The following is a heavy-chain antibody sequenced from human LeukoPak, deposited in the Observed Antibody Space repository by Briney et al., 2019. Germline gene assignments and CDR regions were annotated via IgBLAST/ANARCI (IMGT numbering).Heavy chain of an antibody. J-gene: IGHJ3*02. CDR1: GFTVSSNY. CDR2: IYGGGST. CDR3: ARNHSTNSYGFAFDI. Sequence: PGGSLRLSCAASGFTVSSNYMSWVRQAPGKGLEWVSVIYGGGSTYYADSVKGRFTISRDNAKNSLYLQMNSLRAEDTAVYYCARNHSTNSYGFAFDIWGQGTMVTVTS. V-gene: IGHV3-53*01. D-gene: IGHD5-18*01.